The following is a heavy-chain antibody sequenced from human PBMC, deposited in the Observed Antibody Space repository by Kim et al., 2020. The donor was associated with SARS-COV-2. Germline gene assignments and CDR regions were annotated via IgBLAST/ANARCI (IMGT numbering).Heavy chain of an antibody. CDR3: TRGLMGL. CDR2: RSDTP. V-gene: IGHV3-48*04. J-gene: IGHJ4*02. D-gene: IGHD2-8*01. Sequence: RSDTPYYAESVKGRFTISRDSTKNSVYLQMNSLRAEDTAVYYCTRGLMGLWGQGTLVTVSS.